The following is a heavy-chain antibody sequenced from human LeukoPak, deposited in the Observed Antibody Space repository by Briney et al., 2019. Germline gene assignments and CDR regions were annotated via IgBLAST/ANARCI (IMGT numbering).Heavy chain of an antibody. D-gene: IGHD2-8*02. Sequence: GGSLRLSCAASGFTFSNYSMNWVRQAPGKGLEWVAVISYDGSNKYYADSVKGRFTISRDNSKNTLYLQMNSLRAEDTAVYYCAKDHSPLVDYFDYWGQGTLVTVSS. V-gene: IGHV3-30*18. CDR3: AKDHSPLVDYFDY. CDR1: GFTFSNYS. CDR2: ISYDGSNK. J-gene: IGHJ4*02.